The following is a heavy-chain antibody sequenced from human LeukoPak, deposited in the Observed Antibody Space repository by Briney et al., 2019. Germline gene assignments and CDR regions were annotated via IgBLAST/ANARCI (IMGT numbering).Heavy chain of an antibody. D-gene: IGHD1-26*01. CDR3: ARAEWELRGWFDP. CDR2: INSDGSST. CDR1: GFTFSTYW. Sequence: PGGSLRLSCAASGFTFSTYWMHWVRQAPGKGLVWVSRINSDGSSTSYADSVKGRFTISGDNAKNTLYLQMNSLRAEDTAVYYCARAEWELRGWFDPWGQGTLVTVSS. V-gene: IGHV3-74*01. J-gene: IGHJ5*02.